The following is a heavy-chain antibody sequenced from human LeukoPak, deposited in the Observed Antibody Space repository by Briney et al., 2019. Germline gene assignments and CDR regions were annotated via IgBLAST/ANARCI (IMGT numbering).Heavy chain of an antibody. CDR2: IYDSGST. CDR1: GGSISSYY. Sequence: SETLSLTCTVSGGSISSYYWSWIRQPPGKGLEWIGYIYDSGSTNYNPSLKSRVTISVDTSKKQFSLKLSSVTAADTAVYYCSRSGYDHYYYYMDVWGKGTTVTVSS. V-gene: IGHV4-59*01. D-gene: IGHD5-12*01. CDR3: SRSGYDHYYYYMDV. J-gene: IGHJ6*03.